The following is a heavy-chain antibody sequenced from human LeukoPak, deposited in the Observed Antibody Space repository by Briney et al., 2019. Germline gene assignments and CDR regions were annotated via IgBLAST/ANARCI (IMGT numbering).Heavy chain of an antibody. D-gene: IGHD2-2*01. V-gene: IGHV4-4*07. CDR1: GGSISSYY. CDR2: IYTSGST. CDR3: AREDGDIVVVPAAIKGGYYYYYMDV. Sequence: PSETLSLTCTVSGGSISSYYWSWIRQPAGKGLEWIGRIYTSGSTNYNPSLKCRVTMSVDTSKNQFSLKLSSVTAADTAVYYCAREDGDIVVVPAAIKGGYYYYYMDVWGKGTTVTVSS. J-gene: IGHJ6*03.